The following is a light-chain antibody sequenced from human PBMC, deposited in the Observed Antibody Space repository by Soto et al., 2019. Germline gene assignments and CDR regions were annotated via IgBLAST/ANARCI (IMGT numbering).Light chain of an antibody. J-gene: IGKJ5*01. CDR3: QHYNFWPHT. CDR2: RAS. Sequence: EILLTQSPATLAVSPGEGATLSCRASQSVRDHLAWYQQKPGQAPRLLIYRASTRATGVPARFSGSGSGTEFTLTISSLQSEDVSVYFCQHYNFWPHTFGQGTRLEI. CDR1: QSVRDH. V-gene: IGKV3-15*01.